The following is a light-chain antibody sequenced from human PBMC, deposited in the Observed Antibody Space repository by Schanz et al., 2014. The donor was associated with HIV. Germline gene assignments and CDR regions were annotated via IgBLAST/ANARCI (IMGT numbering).Light chain of an antibody. V-gene: IGKV3-11*01. CDR1: QSVSSY. CDR2: DAS. CDR3: QQRSNWYT. J-gene: IGKJ2*01. Sequence: EIVLTQSPGSLSLSPGERATLSCRASQSVSSYLAWYQQKPGQAPRLLIYDASNRATGIPARFSGSGSGTDFTLTISSLQSEDFAVYYCQQRSNWYTFGQGTKLEIK.